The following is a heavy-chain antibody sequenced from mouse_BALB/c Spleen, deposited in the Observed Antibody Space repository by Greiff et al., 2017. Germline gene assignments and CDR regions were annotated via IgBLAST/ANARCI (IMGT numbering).Heavy chain of an antibody. Sequence: EVMLVESGPELVKPGASVKISCKASGYTFTDYNMHWVKQSHGKSLEWIGYIYPYNGGTGYNQKFKSKATLTVDNSSSTAYMELRSLTSEDSAVYYCARDLLGAMDYWGQGTSVTVSS. V-gene: IGHV1S29*02. J-gene: IGHJ4*01. D-gene: IGHD2-1*01. CDR2: IYPYNGGT. CDR1: GYTFTDYN. CDR3: ARDLLGAMDY.